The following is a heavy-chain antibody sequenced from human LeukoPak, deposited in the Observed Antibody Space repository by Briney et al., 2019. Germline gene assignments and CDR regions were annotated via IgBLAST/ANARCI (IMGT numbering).Heavy chain of an antibody. CDR1: GYTFTSYY. Sequence: ASVKVSCKASGYTFTSYYMHWVRQAPGQGLEWMGIINPSGGSTSYAQKFQGRVTMTRDTSTSTVYMELSSLRSEDTAVYYCARGGSIEYSSSSPWFDPWGQGTLVTVSS. CDR3: ARGGSIEYSSSSPWFDP. CDR2: INPSGGST. J-gene: IGHJ5*02. D-gene: IGHD6-6*01. V-gene: IGHV1-46*01.